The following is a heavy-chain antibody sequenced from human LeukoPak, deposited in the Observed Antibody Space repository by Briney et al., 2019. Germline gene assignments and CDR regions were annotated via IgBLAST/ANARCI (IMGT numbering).Heavy chain of an antibody. CDR2: IYSSGST. CDR1: GFTVSSNY. Sequence: GGSLRLSCAASGFTVSSNYMSWVRQAPGKGLEWVSIIYSSGSTYYADSVKGRFTISRDNSKNTLYLQMNSLRAEDTAAYYCARTHIAVAGEFDYWGQGTLVTVSS. CDR3: ARTHIAVAGEFDY. V-gene: IGHV3-53*01. D-gene: IGHD6-19*01. J-gene: IGHJ4*02.